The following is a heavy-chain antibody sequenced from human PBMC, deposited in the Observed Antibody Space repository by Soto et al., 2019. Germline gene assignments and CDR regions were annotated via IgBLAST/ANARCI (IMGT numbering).Heavy chain of an antibody. D-gene: IGHD3-22*01. CDR3: AKDLTMILQTPGYYYGMDV. J-gene: IGHJ6*02. V-gene: IGHV3-30*18. CDR2: ISYDGSNK. Sequence: GGSLRLSCAASGFTFSSYGMHWVRQAPGKGLEWVAVISYDGSNKYYADSVKGRFTISRDNSKNTLYLQMNSLRAEDTAVYYCAKDLTMILQTPGYYYGMDVWGQGTTVTVSS. CDR1: GFTFSSYG.